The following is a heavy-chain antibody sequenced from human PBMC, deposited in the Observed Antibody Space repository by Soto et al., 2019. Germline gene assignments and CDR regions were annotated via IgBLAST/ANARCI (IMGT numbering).Heavy chain of an antibody. CDR2: ISSTGNFI. Sequence: EVQLIESGGGLVKPGGSLRLSCAASGFPFISFSMHWVRQAPGKGLEWISSISSTGNFINYAESMKGRFTISRDNAQNSLFLQMNSVRAEDTALYYCARGYGDYGSDDYYFAMAVWGQGTTVTVSS. V-gene: IGHV3-21*06. J-gene: IGHJ6*02. CDR3: ARGYGDYGSDDYYFAMAV. D-gene: IGHD4-17*01. CDR1: GFPFISFS.